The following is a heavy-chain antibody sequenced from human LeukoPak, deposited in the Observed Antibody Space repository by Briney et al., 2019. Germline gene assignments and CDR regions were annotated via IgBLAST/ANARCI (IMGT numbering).Heavy chain of an antibody. J-gene: IGHJ4*02. CDR2: ISTDGGST. CDR3: AKDQYGGNPQYYFDY. Sequence: GGSLRLSCSASGFTFSTYSMHWVRQAPGMGLEFVSAISTDGGSTFYADSVKGRFTISRDNSKDTLYLQMNSLRAEDTAVYYCAKDQYGGNPQYYFDYWGQGTLVTVSS. CDR1: GFTFSTYS. V-gene: IGHV3-64*04. D-gene: IGHD4-23*01.